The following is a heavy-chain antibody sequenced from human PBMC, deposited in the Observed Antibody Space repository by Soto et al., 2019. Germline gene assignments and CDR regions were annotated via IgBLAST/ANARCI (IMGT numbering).Heavy chain of an antibody. CDR2: IYSGGST. CDR3: ARDLGSPEDY. V-gene: IGHV3-53*01. CDR1: RFTVSSRH. Sequence: GGSLRLSCAAFRFTVSSRHMSWVRQAPGKGLEWVSVIYSGGSTYYADSVKGRFTISRDNFKNTLYLQMNSLRVDDTAVYYCARDLGSPEDYWGQGTLATVSS. J-gene: IGHJ4*02. D-gene: IGHD6-13*01.